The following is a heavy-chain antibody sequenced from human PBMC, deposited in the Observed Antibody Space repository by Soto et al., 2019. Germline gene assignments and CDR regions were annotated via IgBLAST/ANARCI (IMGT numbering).Heavy chain of an antibody. CDR1: GFTFSSYA. Sequence: PGGSLRLSCAASGFTFSSYAMSWVRQAPGKGLEWVSAISGSGGSTYYADSVKGRFTISRDNSKNTLYLQMNSLRAEDTAVYYCATWFGGNDAFDIWGQGTMVTVSS. D-gene: IGHD3-10*01. J-gene: IGHJ3*02. CDR3: ATWFGGNDAFDI. V-gene: IGHV3-23*01. CDR2: ISGSGGST.